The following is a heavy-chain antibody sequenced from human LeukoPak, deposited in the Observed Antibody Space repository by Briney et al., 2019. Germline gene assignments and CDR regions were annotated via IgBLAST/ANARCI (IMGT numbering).Heavy chain of an antibody. CDR3: ARDLVGGVMEH. D-gene: IGHD3-16*01. V-gene: IGHV3-21*01. CDR2: ISSSSSYI. Sequence: PGGSLRLSCAASGFTFSSYSMNWVRQAPGKGLEWVSSISSSSSYIYYADSVKGRFTISRDNAKSSLFLQMNSLRAEDTAVYYCARDLVGGVMEHGGQEPLVTVSS. CDR1: GFTFSSYS. J-gene: IGHJ1*01.